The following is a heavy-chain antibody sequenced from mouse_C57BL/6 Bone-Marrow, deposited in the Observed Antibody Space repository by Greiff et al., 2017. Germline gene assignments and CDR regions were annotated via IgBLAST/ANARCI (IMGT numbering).Heavy chain of an antibody. CDR1: GYAFSSSW. CDR3: AIEDYYARRGDFDV. V-gene: IGHV1-82*01. J-gene: IGHJ1*03. CDR2: IYPGDGDT. Sequence: VQLQQSGPELVKPGASVKISCKASGYAFSSSWMNWVKQRPGKGLEWIGRIYPGDGDTNYNGKFKDKATLTADKSSSTAYMQLSSLTSEDSAVYSCAIEDYYARRGDFDVWGKGTTVTVSS. D-gene: IGHD1-1*01.